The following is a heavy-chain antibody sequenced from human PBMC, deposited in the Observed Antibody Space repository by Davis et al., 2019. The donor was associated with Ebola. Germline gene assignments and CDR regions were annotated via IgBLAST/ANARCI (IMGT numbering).Heavy chain of an antibody. J-gene: IGHJ6*04. Sequence: GESLKISCAASGFTFSSYGMHWVRQAPGKGLEWVAFIRYDGSNKYYADSVKGRFTISRDNAKNSLYLQMNSLRAEDTAVYYCARDILVSGWYYYYGMDVWGKGTTVTVSS. CDR3: ARDILVSGWYYYYGMDV. V-gene: IGHV3-30*02. D-gene: IGHD6-19*01. CDR2: IRYDGSNK. CDR1: GFTFSSYG.